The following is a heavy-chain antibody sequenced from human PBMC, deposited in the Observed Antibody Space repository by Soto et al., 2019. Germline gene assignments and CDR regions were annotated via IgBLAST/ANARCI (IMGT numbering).Heavy chain of an antibody. CDR1: GGTFSSYT. CDR3: GRRDDFWSGYIDY. D-gene: IGHD3-3*01. J-gene: IGHJ4*02. V-gene: IGHV1-69*02. CDR2: IIPILGIA. Sequence: SVKVSCKASGGTFSSYTISWVRQAPGQGLEWMGRIIPILGIANYAQKFQGRVTITADKSTSTAYMELSSLRSDDTAVYYCGRRDDFWSGYIDYWGQGTLVTVSS.